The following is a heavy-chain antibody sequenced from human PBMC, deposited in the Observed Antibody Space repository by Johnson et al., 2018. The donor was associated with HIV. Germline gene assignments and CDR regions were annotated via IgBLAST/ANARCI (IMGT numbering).Heavy chain of an antibody. CDR3: ARGLGYVFYGGNSNAFHV. CDR2: INSDGSII. CDR1: GFNFSSNW. Sequence: VQLVESGGASVQPGGSLKLSCAASGFNFSSNWMHWVRQAPGKGLVWVSRINSDGSIISYADSVKGRLTIYRDNAKNTLYLQMNSLRAEDTAVYYCARGLGYVFYGGNSNAFHVWGQGTMVTVSS. D-gene: IGHD4-23*01. J-gene: IGHJ3*01. V-gene: IGHV3-74*02.